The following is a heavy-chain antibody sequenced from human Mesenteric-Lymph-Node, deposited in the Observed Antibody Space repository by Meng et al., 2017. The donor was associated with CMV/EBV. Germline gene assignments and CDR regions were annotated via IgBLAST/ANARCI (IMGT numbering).Heavy chain of an antibody. CDR2: IYYSGST. Sequence: GSLRLSCTVSGGSISSSSYYWGRIRQPPGKGLEWIGSIYYSGSTYYNPSLKSRVTISVDTSKNQFSLKLSSVTAADTAVYYCGSGPLHWGQGTLVTVSS. CDR1: GGSISSSSYY. D-gene: IGHD3/OR15-3a*01. J-gene: IGHJ4*02. V-gene: IGHV4-39*01. CDR3: GSGPLH.